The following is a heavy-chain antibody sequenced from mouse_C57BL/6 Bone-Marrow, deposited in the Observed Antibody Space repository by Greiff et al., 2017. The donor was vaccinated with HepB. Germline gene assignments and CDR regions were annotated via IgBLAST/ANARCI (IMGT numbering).Heavy chain of an antibody. CDR3: RYYSNYPYAMDY. CDR2: IDPENGDT. J-gene: IGHJ4*01. V-gene: IGHV14-4*01. D-gene: IGHD2-5*01. Sequence: EVMLVESGAELVRPGASVKLSCTASGFNIKDDYMHWVKQRPEQGLEWIGWIDPENGDTEYASKFQGKATITADTSSNTAYLQLSSLTSEDTAVYYCRYYSNYPYAMDYWGQGTSVTVSS. CDR1: GFNIKDDY.